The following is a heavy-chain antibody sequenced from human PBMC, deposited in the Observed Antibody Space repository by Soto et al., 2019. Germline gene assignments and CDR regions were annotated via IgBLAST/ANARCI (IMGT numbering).Heavy chain of an antibody. J-gene: IGHJ4*02. D-gene: IGHD3-10*01. CDR1: GYTFTNYG. CDR3: ARDRFYYGSGSYTKPLAY. CDR2: INVYNGNT. V-gene: IGHV1-18*01. Sequence: ASVKVSCKASGYTFTNYGISWVRQAPGQGLEWMGWINVYNGNTKYAQKVQGRVTMTTDTSTSTAYMELRSLRSDDTAVYYCARDRFYYGSGSYTKPLAYWGQGTLVTVSS.